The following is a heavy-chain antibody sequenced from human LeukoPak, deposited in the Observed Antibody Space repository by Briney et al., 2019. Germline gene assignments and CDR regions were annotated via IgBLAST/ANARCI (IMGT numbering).Heavy chain of an antibody. CDR1: GGSFSGYY. V-gene: IGHV4-34*01. J-gene: IGHJ4*02. CDR2: VNHGGST. D-gene: IGHD3-9*01. Sequence: SETLSLTCAVDGGSFSGYYWGWIRQPPGKGRGWMGVVNHGGSTNYNPSLKSRVTISVATSKNQFSLKLSSVTAADTAVYYCARGPKIELRYFDWLSRLYFDYWGQGTLVTVSS. CDR3: ARGPKIELRYFDWLSRLYFDY.